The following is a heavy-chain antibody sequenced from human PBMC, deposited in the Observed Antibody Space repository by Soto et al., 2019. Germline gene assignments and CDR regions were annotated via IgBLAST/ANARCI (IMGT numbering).Heavy chain of an antibody. J-gene: IGHJ4*02. CDR1: GFTFSSYG. Sequence: GGSLRLSCAASGFTFSSYGMHWVRQAPGKGLEWVAVIWYDGSNKYYADSVKGRFTISRDNSKNTLYLQMNSLRAEDTAVYYCARDLSSSRRIAAAGRRQGAYYFDYWGQGTLVTVSS. D-gene: IGHD6-13*01. V-gene: IGHV3-33*01. CDR3: ARDLSSSRRIAAAGRRQGAYYFDY. CDR2: IWYDGSNK.